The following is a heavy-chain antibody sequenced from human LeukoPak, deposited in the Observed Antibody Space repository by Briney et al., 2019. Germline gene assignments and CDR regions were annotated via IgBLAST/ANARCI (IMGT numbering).Heavy chain of an antibody. CDR3: ARRSREGGSAWYLDY. CDR2: IYPGDSAT. D-gene: IGHD6-19*01. J-gene: IGHJ4*02. CDR1: GYTFPTYW. Sequence: PGESLKISCKGSGYTFPTYWIGWVRQMPGKGLEWMGIIYPGDSATRYSPSFQGQVTISADKSISTAYLQWSSLKASDTAMYYCARRSREGGSAWYLDYWGQGTLVTVSS. V-gene: IGHV5-51*01.